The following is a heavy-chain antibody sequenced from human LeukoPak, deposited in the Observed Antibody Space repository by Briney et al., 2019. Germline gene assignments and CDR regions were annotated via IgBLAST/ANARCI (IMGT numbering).Heavy chain of an antibody. D-gene: IGHD2/OR15-2a*01. Sequence: GGSLRLSCVGSGFTFSNYAMTWVRQAPGKGLEWVSAITASGARTYYVDSLKGRFTISRDNSKDTLSLQINGLRDEGTAIYYCARGRSTTTTLPDYWGQGTLVTVSS. CDR1: GFTFSNYA. V-gene: IGHV3-23*01. CDR3: ARGRSTTTTLPDY. CDR2: ITASGART. J-gene: IGHJ4*02.